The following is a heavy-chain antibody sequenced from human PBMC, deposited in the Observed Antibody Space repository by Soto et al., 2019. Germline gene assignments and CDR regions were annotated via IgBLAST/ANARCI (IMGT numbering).Heavy chain of an antibody. Sequence: QVQLVQSGAEVKKPGSSVKVSCKASGGTFSISAISWVRQAPGQGLDWMGGIIPIFGTANYAQKFQGRVTITADESTSTAYMELSSLRSEDTAVYYCARGTSPLGPYNGGYGAWGQGTLVTVSS. CDR3: ARGTSPLGPYNGGYGA. J-gene: IGHJ4*02. CDR2: IIPIFGTA. D-gene: IGHD1-26*01. CDR1: GGTFSISA. V-gene: IGHV1-69*01.